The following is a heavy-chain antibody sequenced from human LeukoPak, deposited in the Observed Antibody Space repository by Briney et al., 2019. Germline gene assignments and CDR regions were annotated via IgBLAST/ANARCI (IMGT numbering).Heavy chain of an antibody. CDR1: GFTFSDYA. Sequence: GGSLILSCASSGFTFSDYAMSWLRPAPGKGLAWVSAISGSGGSTYYADSVKGRFTISRDNSKNTLYLQMNSLRAEDTAVYYCAKDLKGAGGSQRVTFDYWGQGTLVTVSS. CDR3: AKDLKGAGGSQRVTFDY. CDR2: ISGSGGST. D-gene: IGHD2-8*02. J-gene: IGHJ4*02. V-gene: IGHV3-23*01.